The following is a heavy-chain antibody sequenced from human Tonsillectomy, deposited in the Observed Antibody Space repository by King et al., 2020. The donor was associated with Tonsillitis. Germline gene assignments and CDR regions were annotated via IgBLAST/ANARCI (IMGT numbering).Heavy chain of an antibody. CDR2: IWYDGSNK. CDR1: GFTFSSYG. Sequence: VQLVESGGGVVQPGRSLRLSCAASGFTFSSYGMHWVRQAPGKGLEWVAVIWYDGSNKYYADSVKGRFTISRDNSKNTLYLQMNSLRAEDTAVYYCARDRGGSYRKDWSRDFYYYYYMDVWGKGTTVTVSS. V-gene: IGHV3-33*08. D-gene: IGHD1-26*01. J-gene: IGHJ6*03. CDR3: ARDRGGSYRKDWSRDFYYYYYMDV.